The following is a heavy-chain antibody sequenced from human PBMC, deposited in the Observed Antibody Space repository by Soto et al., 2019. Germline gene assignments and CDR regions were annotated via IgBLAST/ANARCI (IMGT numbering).Heavy chain of an antibody. D-gene: IGHD6-6*01. J-gene: IGHJ1*01. CDR2: ISSSSSTI. V-gene: IGHV3-48*04. CDR3: AIDRREDEYSSSSVEYFQH. Sequence: GGSLRLSCAASGFTFSSYSMNWVRQAPGKGLEWVSYISSSSSTIYYADSVKGRFTISRDNAKNSLYLQMNSLRAEDTSVYYGAIDRREDEYSSSSVEYFQHWGQGTLVTVSS. CDR1: GFTFSSYS.